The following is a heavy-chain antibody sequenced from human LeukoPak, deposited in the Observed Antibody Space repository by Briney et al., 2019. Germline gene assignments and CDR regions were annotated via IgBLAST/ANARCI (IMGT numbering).Heavy chain of an antibody. D-gene: IGHD3-10*01. Sequence: ASVKVSCKASGYTFNDYVISWVRQAPGHRLEWMGWINAGGGDIDYSQKFQGRVTITRDTSASTAYMELSSLKSDDTAVYYCARGGPLVRDRFAYWGQGTLVTVSS. CDR2: INAGGGDI. J-gene: IGHJ4*02. V-gene: IGHV1-3*01. CDR3: ARGGPLVRDRFAY. CDR1: GYTFNDYV.